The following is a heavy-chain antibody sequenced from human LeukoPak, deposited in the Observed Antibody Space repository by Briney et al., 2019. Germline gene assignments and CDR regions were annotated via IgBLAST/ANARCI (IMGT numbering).Heavy chain of an antibody. Sequence: GGSLRLSCAASGFTFSSYSMNWVRQAPGKGLEWVSYISGSSGTMYYADSVKGRFTISRDNAKNSLYLQMNSLRVEDTAVYYCARRSEFGVLYYMDVWGKGTTVTVSS. CDR1: GFTFSSYS. D-gene: IGHD3-16*01. V-gene: IGHV3-48*01. CDR2: ISGSSGTM. J-gene: IGHJ6*03. CDR3: ARRSEFGVLYYMDV.